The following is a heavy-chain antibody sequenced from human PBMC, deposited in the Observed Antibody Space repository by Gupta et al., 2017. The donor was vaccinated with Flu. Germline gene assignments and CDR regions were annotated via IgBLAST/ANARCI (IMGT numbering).Heavy chain of an antibody. V-gene: IGHV3-43*01. CDR2: ISWDGGST. Sequence: TMHWVRQAPGKGLEWVSLISWDGGSTYYADSVKGRFTISRDNSKNALYLQMNSLRTEDTALYYCAKDIVGRDYSSSAFDYWGQGTLVTVSS. D-gene: IGHD6-6*01. CDR1: T. J-gene: IGHJ4*02. CDR3: AKDIVGRDYSSSAFDY.